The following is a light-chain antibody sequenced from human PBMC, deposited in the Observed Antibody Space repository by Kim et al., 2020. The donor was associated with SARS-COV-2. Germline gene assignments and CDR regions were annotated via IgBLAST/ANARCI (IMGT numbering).Light chain of an antibody. CDR3: QQYNNFSPT. CDR2: DAS. Sequence: SASVGDRVTGSCRASQNIKRWLAWYQQKPGKSHKLQISDASTGESGVPSRFSGSGSGTEFTLTIMSLQPDDFGTYYCQQYNNFSPTFGQGTKLEI. J-gene: IGKJ2*01. V-gene: IGKV1-5*01. CDR1: QNIKRW.